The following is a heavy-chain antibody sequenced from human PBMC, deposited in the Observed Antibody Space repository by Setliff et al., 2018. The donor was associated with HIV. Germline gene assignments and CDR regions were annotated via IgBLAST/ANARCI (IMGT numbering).Heavy chain of an antibody. CDR3: AKGPHLPWSPGMDV. Sequence: GGSLRLSCAASGFTFSSYWMNWVRQAPGKGLEWVANIKEDGSEKYYVDSVKGRFTISRDNAKNSLYLQMNSLGAEDTALYFCAKGPHLPWSPGMDVWGKGTTVTVSS. CDR1: GFTFSSYW. D-gene: IGHD3-3*01. CDR2: IKEDGSEK. J-gene: IGHJ6*04. V-gene: IGHV3-7*03.